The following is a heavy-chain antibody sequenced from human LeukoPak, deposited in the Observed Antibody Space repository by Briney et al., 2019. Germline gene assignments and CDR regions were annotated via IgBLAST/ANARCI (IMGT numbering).Heavy chain of an antibody. CDR2: INHNGNVN. D-gene: IGHD3-16*01. Sequence: GGSPRLSCAASGFTFSSYWMNWARQAPGKGLEWVASINHNGNVNYYVDSVKGRFTISRDNAKNSLYLQMSNLRAEDTAVYFCARGGGLGVWGQGATVTVSS. V-gene: IGHV3-7*03. CDR1: GFTFSSYW. CDR3: ARGGGLGV. J-gene: IGHJ6*02.